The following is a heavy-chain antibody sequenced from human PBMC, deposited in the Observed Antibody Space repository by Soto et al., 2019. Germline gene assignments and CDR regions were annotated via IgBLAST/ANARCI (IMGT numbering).Heavy chain of an antibody. D-gene: IGHD5-12*01. CDR2: ISSSSSYI. CDR3: ARVSAGSAYSGYDYERHYYYYYMDV. CDR1: GFTFSSYS. J-gene: IGHJ6*03. V-gene: IGHV3-21*01. Sequence: GGSLRLSCAASGFTFSSYSMNWVRQAPGKGLEWVSAISSSSSYIYYADSVKGRFTISRDNAKNSLYLQMNSLRAEDKAVYYCARVSAGSAYSGYDYERHYYYYYMDVWGKGTPVTVSS.